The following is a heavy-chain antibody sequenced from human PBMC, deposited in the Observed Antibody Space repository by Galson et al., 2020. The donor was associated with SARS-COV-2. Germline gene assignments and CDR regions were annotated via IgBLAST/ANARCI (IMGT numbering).Heavy chain of an antibody. Sequence: GESLKISCAASGFTFSSHWMHWVRQASGKGLVWVARINSDGSSTSYADSVKGRFTISRDNAKNTLYLQMNSLRAEDTAVYYCASSDTTSSYPNFDYWGQGTLVTVSS. CDR2: INSDGSST. D-gene: IGHD3-22*01. CDR3: ASSDTTSSYPNFDY. V-gene: IGHV3-74*01. J-gene: IGHJ4*02. CDR1: GFTFSSHW.